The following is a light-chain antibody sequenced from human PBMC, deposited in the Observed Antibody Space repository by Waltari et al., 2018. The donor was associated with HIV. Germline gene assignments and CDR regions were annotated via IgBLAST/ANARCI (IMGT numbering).Light chain of an antibody. V-gene: IGLV3-21*02. Sequence: SYVLTQPTSVSVAPGQTARLTCGGNQIGSKRGHWDQQKTGQAPVLVVYDDSDRPSGIPERFSGSNSGNTATLTISRVEAGDEADYYCQVWDSSSDHVVFGGGTKLTVL. CDR3: QVWDSSSDHVV. CDR2: DDS. CDR1: QIGSKR. J-gene: IGLJ2*01.